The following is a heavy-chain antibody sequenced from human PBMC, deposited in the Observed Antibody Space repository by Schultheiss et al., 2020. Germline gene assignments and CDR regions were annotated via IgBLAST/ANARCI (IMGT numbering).Heavy chain of an antibody. Sequence: SETLSLTCTVSGGSISTYYWNWIRQPPGKGLEYIAYIYYSGTTNYNPSLKSRVTMSVDTSKNQFSLKLSSVTAADTAVYYCARGIRYCSSTSCYTTYYYYGMDVWGQGTTVTVSS. CDR3: ARGIRYCSSTSCYTTYYYYGMDV. CDR1: GGSISTYY. J-gene: IGHJ6*02. CDR2: IYYSGTT. V-gene: IGHV4-59*12. D-gene: IGHD2-2*02.